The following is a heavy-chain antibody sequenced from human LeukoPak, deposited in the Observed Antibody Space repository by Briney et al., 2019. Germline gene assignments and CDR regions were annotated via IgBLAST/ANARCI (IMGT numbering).Heavy chain of an antibody. CDR2: IYTSGST. CDR1: GGSFSGYY. J-gene: IGHJ4*02. D-gene: IGHD2-2*01. Sequence: SETLSLTCAVYGGSFSGYYWSWIRQPAGKGLEWIGRIYTSGSTNYNPSLKSRVTISVDTSKNQFSLKLSSVTAADTAVYYCARLVPAAIWGQGTLVTVSS. CDR3: ARLVPAAI. V-gene: IGHV4-59*10.